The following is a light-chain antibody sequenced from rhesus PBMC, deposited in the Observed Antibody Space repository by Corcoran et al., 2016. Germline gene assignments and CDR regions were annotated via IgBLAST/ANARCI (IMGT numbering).Light chain of an antibody. V-gene: IGKV1-25*01. CDR1: QGISSY. CDR3: QQHNSYPLT. Sequence: DIQMTQSPSSLSASVGDRVTITCRASQGISSYLAWYQQKPGKAPKLLIDAAATLQSGVPSRFSGSGSGTDVTLTISSLQPEDFATYSCQQHNSYPLTFGGGTKVELK. CDR2: AAA. J-gene: IGKJ4*01.